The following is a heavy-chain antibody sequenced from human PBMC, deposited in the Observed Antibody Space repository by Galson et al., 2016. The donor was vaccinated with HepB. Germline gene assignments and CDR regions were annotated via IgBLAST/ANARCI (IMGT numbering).Heavy chain of an antibody. CDR3: AKKSLVAGTATYVFDN. CDR2: ISGSGGSI. V-gene: IGHV3-23*01. D-gene: IGHD6-19*01. J-gene: IGHJ4*02. Sequence: SLRLSCAASGFPFSTYGMSWVRQAPGKGLEWVSGISGSGGSIYSADSVKGRFTISRDNSKNTLYRQMNSLRADETAVYYCAKKSLVAGTATYVFDNWGQGTLVTVSS. CDR1: GFPFSTYG.